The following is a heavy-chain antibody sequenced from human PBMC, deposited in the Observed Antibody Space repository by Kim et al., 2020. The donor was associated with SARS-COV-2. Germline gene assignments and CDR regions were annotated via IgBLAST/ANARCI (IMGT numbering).Heavy chain of an antibody. V-gene: IGHV4-38-2*02. CDR2: IYHSGST. CDR3: ARDRITGVAGPGHFDL. D-gene: IGHD6-19*01. Sequence: SETLSLTCTVSGYSISSGYYWGWIRQPPGKGLEWIGSIYHSGSTYYNPSLKSRVTISVDTPKNQFSLKLSSVTAADTAVYYCARDRITGVAGPGHFDLWGRGTLVTVSS. CDR1: GYSISSGYY. J-gene: IGHJ2*01.